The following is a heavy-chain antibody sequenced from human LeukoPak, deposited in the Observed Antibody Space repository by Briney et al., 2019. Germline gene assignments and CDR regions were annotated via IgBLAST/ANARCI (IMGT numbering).Heavy chain of an antibody. CDR2: ISYDGSNK. CDR3: ARVYRQYVVVAATDY. D-gene: IGHD2-15*01. J-gene: IGHJ4*02. CDR1: GFTFSSYA. V-gene: IGHV3-30*04. Sequence: GRSLRLSCAASGFTFSSYAMHWVRQAPGKGLEWVAIISYDGSNKYYADSVKGRFTISRDNSKNKLYLQMNSLRAEDTAVYYCARVYRQYVVVAATDYWGQGTLVTVSS.